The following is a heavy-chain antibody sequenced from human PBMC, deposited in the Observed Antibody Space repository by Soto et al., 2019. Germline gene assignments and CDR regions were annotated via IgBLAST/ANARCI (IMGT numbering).Heavy chain of an antibody. CDR2: KSKIDGETT. CDR3: TPLALKYVSGWYDFSD. V-gene: IGHV3-15*07. CDR1: GFTFS. J-gene: IGHJ4*02. D-gene: IGHD6-19*01. Sequence: EAQLVESGGGLVQPGGSLRLSCAASGFTFSIKSKIDGETTDYAAPVKGRFSISRDDSKNTLYLQMNSLKTEDTAVYYCTPLALKYVSGWYDFSDWGQGTLVTVSS.